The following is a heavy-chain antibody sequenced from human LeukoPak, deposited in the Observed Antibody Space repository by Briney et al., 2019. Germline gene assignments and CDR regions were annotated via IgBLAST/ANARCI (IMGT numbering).Heavy chain of an antibody. Sequence: ASVKVSCKASGYTFTAYYIHWVRQAPGQGLELMGWINPNSGGTNYAQNFQGRVTMSRDTSISTAYIELSRLRSDDTAVYYCARAVGYGSGTYRQYYFDYWGQGTLVTVSS. CDR2: INPNSGGT. V-gene: IGHV1-2*02. D-gene: IGHD3-10*01. J-gene: IGHJ4*02. CDR1: GYTFTAYY. CDR3: ARAVGYGSGTYRQYYFDY.